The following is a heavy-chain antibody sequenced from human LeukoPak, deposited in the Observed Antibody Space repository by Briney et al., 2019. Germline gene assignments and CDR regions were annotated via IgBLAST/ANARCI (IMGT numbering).Heavy chain of an antibody. J-gene: IGHJ4*02. V-gene: IGHV3-33*01. D-gene: IGHD6-19*01. CDR1: GFSITSNG. CDR2: IWYDGSNT. Sequence: QTGGSLRLSCAASGFSITSNGMHWVRQAPGKGLEWVAVIWYDGSNTYYADSVEGRFTISRDTSRNTLYLQMDSLRAEDTAVYYCARAGSDCLDYWGQGTLVTVSS. CDR3: ARAGSDCLDY.